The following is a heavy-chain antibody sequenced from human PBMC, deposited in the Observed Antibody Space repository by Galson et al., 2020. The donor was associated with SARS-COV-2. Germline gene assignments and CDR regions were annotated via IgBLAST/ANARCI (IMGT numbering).Heavy chain of an antibody. D-gene: IGHD3-22*01. CDR2: IYYSGST. CDR3: ARLNLGYYYDSSGYLSTEFDY. J-gene: IGHJ4*02. Sequence: SETLSLTCTVSGGSISSSSYYWGWIRQPPGKGLEWIGSIYYSGSTYYNPSLKSRVTISVDTSKKQFSLKLSSVTAADTAVYYCARLNLGYYYDSSGYLSTEFDYWGQGTLVTVSS. V-gene: IGHV4-39*01. CDR1: GGSISSSSYY.